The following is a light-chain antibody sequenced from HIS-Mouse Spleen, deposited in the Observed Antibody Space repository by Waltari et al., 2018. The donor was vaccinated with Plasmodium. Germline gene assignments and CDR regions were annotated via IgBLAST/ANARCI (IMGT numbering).Light chain of an antibody. CDR1: SSNIGSNY. CDR2: RNH. V-gene: IGLV1-47*01. J-gene: IGLJ3*02. CDR3: AAWDDSLSGWV. Sequence: QSVLTQPPSASGTPGQRVTISCSGSSSNIGSNYVYWYQQLPGTAPKLLIYRNHPRPAGVPDRFSGSKSGTSASLAISGRRSEDEADYYCAAWDDSLSGWVFGGGTKLTVL.